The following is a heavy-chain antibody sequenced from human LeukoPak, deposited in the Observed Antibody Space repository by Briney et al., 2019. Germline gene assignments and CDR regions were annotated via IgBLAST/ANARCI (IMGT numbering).Heavy chain of an antibody. V-gene: IGHV1-8*03. CDR1: GYTFTSYD. D-gene: IGHD1-26*01. CDR2: MNANSGYT. CDR3: ARTPYSGSYYGFDP. J-gene: IGHJ5*02. Sequence: GASVKVSCKASGYTFTSYDSNWVRQATGQGLEWMGWMNANSGYTGYAQKFQGRATITRNTSLSTAYMQLCSLRSEDTAVYYCARTPYSGSYYGFDPWGQGTLVTVSS.